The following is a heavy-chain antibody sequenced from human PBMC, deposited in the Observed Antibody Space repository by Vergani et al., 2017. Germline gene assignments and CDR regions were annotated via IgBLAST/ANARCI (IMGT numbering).Heavy chain of an antibody. J-gene: IGHJ3*02. Sequence: QVQLQESGPGLVKPSETLSLTCTVSGGSISSYYWSWIRQPAGKGLEWIGRIYTSGSTNYDPSLKSRVTMSVDTSKNQFSLKLSSVTAADTAVYYCAGSVDCGGDCRDDAFDIWGQGTMVTVSS. CDR3: AGSVDCGGDCRDDAFDI. CDR2: IYTSGST. CDR1: GGSISSYY. D-gene: IGHD2-21*01. V-gene: IGHV4-4*07.